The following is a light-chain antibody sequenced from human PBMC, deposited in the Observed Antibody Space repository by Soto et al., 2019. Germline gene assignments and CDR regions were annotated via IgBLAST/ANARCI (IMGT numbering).Light chain of an antibody. CDR2: GAS. CDR3: QQYGSSPPQGT. Sequence: EIVLTQSPGTLSLSPGERATLSCRASQSVSSSYLAWYQQKPGQAPRLLIYGASSRATGIPDRFSGSGSGTDFNLTISRLEPEDFAVYSCQQYGSSPPQGTFGQGTKVEIK. V-gene: IGKV3-20*01. J-gene: IGKJ1*01. CDR1: QSVSSSY.